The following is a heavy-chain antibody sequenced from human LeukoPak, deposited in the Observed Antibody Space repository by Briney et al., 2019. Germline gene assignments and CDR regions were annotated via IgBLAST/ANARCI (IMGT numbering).Heavy chain of an antibody. J-gene: IGHJ5*02. CDR3: ARVIRARYNWFDP. V-gene: IGHV3-21*01. CDR1: GFTFSSYN. CDR2: ISRSGSFK. Sequence: GGSLRLSCAASGFTFSSYNMNWVRQAPGKGLEWVSSISRSGSFKNYADSVRGRFTISRDNAKNSLYLQMNSLRAEDTAVYYCARVIRARYNWFDPWGQGTLVTVSS.